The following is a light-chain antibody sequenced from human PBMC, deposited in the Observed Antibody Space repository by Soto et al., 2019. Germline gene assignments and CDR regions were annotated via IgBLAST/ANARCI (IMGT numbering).Light chain of an antibody. CDR1: QRVSSNY. J-gene: IGKJ4*01. CDR3: QQYDTSPPLT. Sequence: IVLTQSPGTLSLSPGDRATLSCRARQRVSSNYLGWYQQKPGQAPRLLLYGASSRAIGIPDRFSGSGSGTDFTLTISRLEPEDFAVYYCQQYDTSPPLTFGGGTKVEIK. V-gene: IGKV3-20*01. CDR2: GAS.